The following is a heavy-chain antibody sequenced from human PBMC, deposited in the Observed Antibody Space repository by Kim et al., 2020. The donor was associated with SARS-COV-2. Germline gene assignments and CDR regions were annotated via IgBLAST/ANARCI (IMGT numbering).Heavy chain of an antibody. D-gene: IGHD3-16*02. CDR2: ISWNSGSI. V-gene: IGHV3-9*01. Sequence: GGSLRLSCAASGFTFDDYAMHWVRQAPGKGLEWVSGISWNSGSIGYADSVKGRFTISRDNAKNSLYLQINSLRAEDTALYYCAKAEYYDYVWGSYRYDY. J-gene: IGHJ6*01. CDR3: AKAEYYDYVWGSYRYDY. CDR1: GFTFDDYA.